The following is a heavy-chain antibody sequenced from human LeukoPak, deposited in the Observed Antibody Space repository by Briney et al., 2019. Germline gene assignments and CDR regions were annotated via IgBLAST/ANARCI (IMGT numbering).Heavy chain of an antibody. D-gene: IGHD3-10*01. CDR2: IRYDGSNK. J-gene: IGHJ4*02. V-gene: IGHV3-30*02. Sequence: PGGSLRLSCAASGFTFSSYGMHWVRQAPGKGLEWVAFIRYDGSNKYYADSVKGRFTISRDNSKNTLYLQMNSLRAEDTAVYYCARDKPVSAPGIYFDYWGQGTLVTVSS. CDR1: GFTFSSYG. CDR3: ARDKPVSAPGIYFDY.